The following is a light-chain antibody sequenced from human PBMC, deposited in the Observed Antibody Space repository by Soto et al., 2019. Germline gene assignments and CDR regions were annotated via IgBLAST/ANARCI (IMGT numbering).Light chain of an antibody. V-gene: IGLV2-14*01. Sequence: QSALTQPASVSGSPGQSITISCTGPNSDVGDYNYVSWYQQHSGKAPKLIIYEVSYRPSGVSNRFSGSKSGNTASLTISGLQAEDEADYYCGSSTTSTTLCVFGTGTKLTVL. J-gene: IGLJ1*01. CDR2: EVS. CDR3: GSSTTSTTLCV. CDR1: NSDVGDYNY.